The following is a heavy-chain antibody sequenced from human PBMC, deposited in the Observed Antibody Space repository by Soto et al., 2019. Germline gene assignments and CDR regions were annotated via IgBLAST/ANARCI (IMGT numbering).Heavy chain of an antibody. CDR1: GFTFSSYA. D-gene: IGHD2-15*01. V-gene: IGHV3-23*01. J-gene: IGHJ4*02. CDR3: AKVFVVVVAATRGYFDY. Sequence: VGSLRLSCAASGFTFSSYAMSWIRQAPGKGLEWVSAISGSGGSTYYADSVKGRFTISRDNSKNTLYLQMNSLRAEDTAVYYCAKVFVVVVAATRGYFDYWGQGTLVTVSS. CDR2: ISGSGGST.